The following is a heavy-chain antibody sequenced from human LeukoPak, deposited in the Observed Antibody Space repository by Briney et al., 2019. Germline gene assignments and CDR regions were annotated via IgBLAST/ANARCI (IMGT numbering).Heavy chain of an antibody. Sequence: PSETLSLTCTVSGGSISSYYWSWIRQPPGKGLEWIGYIYYSGCTNYNPSLKSRVTISVDTSKNQFSLKLSSVTAADTAVYYCARGHYYDSSGHDAFDIWGQGTLVTVSS. CDR3: ARGHYYDSSGHDAFDI. J-gene: IGHJ4*02. V-gene: IGHV4-59*01. D-gene: IGHD3-22*01. CDR2: IYYSGCT. CDR1: GGSISSYY.